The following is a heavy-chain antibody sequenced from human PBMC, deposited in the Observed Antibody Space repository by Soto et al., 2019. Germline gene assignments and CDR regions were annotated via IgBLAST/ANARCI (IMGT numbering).Heavy chain of an antibody. CDR2: ISAYNGNT. CDR3: ASDPPPPDY. CDR1: GYTFASYA. J-gene: IGHJ4*02. V-gene: IGHV1-18*01. Sequence: QVQLVQSGAEVKKPGASVKVSFKASGYTFASYAISWMRQAPGQGLEWMGWISAYNGNTNYAQKLQGRVTMTTDTSTSTTYMELTSLRSADTAVYYCASDPPPPDYWGRVPVVTVSS.